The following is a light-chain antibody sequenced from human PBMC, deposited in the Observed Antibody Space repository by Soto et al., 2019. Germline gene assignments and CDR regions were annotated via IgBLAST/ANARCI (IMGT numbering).Light chain of an antibody. Sequence: EIVLRQSPGTLSLSPGERATLSCRASQTIRSNYLAWYQQRPGQAPRLLIYGASSRATDIPDRFSGSASGTDFTLTILRLEPEDFAVYYCQQYGSSPWTFGQGTKVE. CDR2: GAS. CDR1: QTIRSNY. V-gene: IGKV3-20*01. J-gene: IGKJ1*01. CDR3: QQYGSSPWT.